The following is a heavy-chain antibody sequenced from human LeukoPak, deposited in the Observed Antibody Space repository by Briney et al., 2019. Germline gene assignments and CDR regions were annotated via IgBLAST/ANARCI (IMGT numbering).Heavy chain of an antibody. J-gene: IGHJ5*02. CDR3: ARDLQLKDNWFDP. CDR2: ISSGSDTI. CDR1: GFTLSSYT. V-gene: IGHV3-48*04. D-gene: IGHD6-13*01. Sequence: GGSLRLSCVASGFTLSSYTMNWVRQAPGKGLEWVAYISSGSDTIYTADSVKGRFTISRDNAKNSLYLQMNSLRAEDTAVYYCARDLQLKDNWFDPWGQGTLVTVSS.